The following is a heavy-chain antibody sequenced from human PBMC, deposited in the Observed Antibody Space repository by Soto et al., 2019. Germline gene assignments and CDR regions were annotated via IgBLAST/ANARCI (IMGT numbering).Heavy chain of an antibody. CDR2: ISGSGGST. CDR1: GFTFSSYA. CDR3: AKDQNWNYYYYMDV. D-gene: IGHD1-1*01. Sequence: GGSLRLSCAASGFTFSSYAMSWVRQAPGKGLEWVSAISGSGGSTYYADSVKGRFTISRDNSKNTLYLQMNSLRAEDTAVYYCAKDQNWNYYYYMDVWGKGTTVTVSS. J-gene: IGHJ6*03. V-gene: IGHV3-23*01.